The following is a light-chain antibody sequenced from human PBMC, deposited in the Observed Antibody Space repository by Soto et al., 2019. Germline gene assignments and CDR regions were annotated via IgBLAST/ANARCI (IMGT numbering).Light chain of an antibody. V-gene: IGKV1-39*01. CDR2: TAS. CDR3: QQSYSTPLT. Sequence: DIQMTQSPSTLPASVGDRVTITCRASQSISNYLNWYQQKPGKAPKLLIFTASSLQSGVPSRFSGSGSGTDFTLTIASLQPEDSATYFCQQSYSTPLTFGGGTKVDIK. CDR1: QSISNY. J-gene: IGKJ4*01.